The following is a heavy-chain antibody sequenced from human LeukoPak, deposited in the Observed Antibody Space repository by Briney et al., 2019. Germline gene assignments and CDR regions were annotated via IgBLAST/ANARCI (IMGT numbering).Heavy chain of an antibody. J-gene: IGHJ4*02. Sequence: PSETLSLTCAVSGGSISSSNWWSWVRQPPGKGLEWIGEIYHSGSTNYNPSLKGRVTISVDKSKNQFSLKLSSVTAADTAVYYCARETPIYYGSGSNFDYWGQGTLVTVSS. CDR3: ARETPIYYGSGSNFDY. D-gene: IGHD3-10*01. CDR1: GGSISSSNW. V-gene: IGHV4-4*02. CDR2: IYHSGST.